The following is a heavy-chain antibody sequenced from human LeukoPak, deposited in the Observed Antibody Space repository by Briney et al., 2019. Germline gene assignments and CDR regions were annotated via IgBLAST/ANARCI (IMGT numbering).Heavy chain of an antibody. CDR1: GFTFSSYA. CDR3: AKGPIYCSSTSCPPDY. V-gene: IGHV3-23*01. Sequence: GGSLRLSCTASGFTFSSYAMTWVRQPPGKGLEWVSGISGSGGITYYADSVKGRFTISRDNPKNTLYLQMNSLRAEDTAVYYCAKGPIYCSSTSCPPDYWGQGTLVTVSS. J-gene: IGHJ4*02. D-gene: IGHD2-2*01. CDR2: ISGSGGIT.